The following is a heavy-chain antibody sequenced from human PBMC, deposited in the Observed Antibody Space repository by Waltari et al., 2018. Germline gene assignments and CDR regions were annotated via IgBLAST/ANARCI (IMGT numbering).Heavy chain of an antibody. J-gene: IGHJ4*02. Sequence: QVQLQQWGAGLLKPSETLSLTCAVYGGSFSGYYWSWIRQPPGKGLEWIGEINHSGSTNYNPSLKRRVTISVDTSKNQFSLKLSSVTAADTAVYYCARGPSYDYVWGSYRYNDYWGQGTLVTVSS. CDR3: ARGPSYDYVWGSYRYNDY. CDR1: GGSFSGYY. V-gene: IGHV4-34*01. CDR2: INHSGST. D-gene: IGHD3-16*02.